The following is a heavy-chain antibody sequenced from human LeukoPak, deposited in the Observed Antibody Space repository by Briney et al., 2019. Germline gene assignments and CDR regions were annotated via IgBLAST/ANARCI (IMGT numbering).Heavy chain of an antibody. CDR3: GRQVAPGQWLVNL. CDR2: MSSDGSLQ. V-gene: IGHV3-30*01. CDR1: GFTFSNYA. D-gene: IGHD6-19*01. Sequence: RPGGSLRLSCVASGFTFSNYAIHWVRRPPGKGLEWVAVMSSDGSLQYYANSVKGRFTISRDNYKSALFLQMNSLSAADTAVYYCGRQVAPGQWLVNLWGQGTLVTVSS. J-gene: IGHJ5*02.